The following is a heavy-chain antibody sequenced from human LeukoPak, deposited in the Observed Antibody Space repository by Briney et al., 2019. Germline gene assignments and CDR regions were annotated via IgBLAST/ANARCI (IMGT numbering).Heavy chain of an antibody. CDR2: IIPIFGTA. CDR3: ARANYDILTGYYPEDY. Sequence: SVKVSCKASGGTFSSYAISWVRQAPGQGLEWMGGIIPIFGTANYAQKFQGRVTITADESTSTAYMELSSLRSEDTAVYYCARANYDILTGYYPEDYWGQGTLVTVSS. D-gene: IGHD3-9*01. J-gene: IGHJ4*02. V-gene: IGHV1-69*13. CDR1: GGTFSSYA.